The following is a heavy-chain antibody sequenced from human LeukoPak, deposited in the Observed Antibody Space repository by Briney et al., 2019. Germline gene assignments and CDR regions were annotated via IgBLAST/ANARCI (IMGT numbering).Heavy chain of an antibody. Sequence: GGSLRLSCAASGFTFDDYAMHWVRQAPGKGLEWVSYISSSSSTIYYADSVKGRFTISRDNAKNSLYLQMNSLRAEDTAVYYCARDLQMVRGVMVYWGQGTLVTVSS. D-gene: IGHD3-10*01. V-gene: IGHV3-48*01. J-gene: IGHJ4*02. CDR3: ARDLQMVRGVMVY. CDR1: GFTFDDYA. CDR2: ISSSSSTI.